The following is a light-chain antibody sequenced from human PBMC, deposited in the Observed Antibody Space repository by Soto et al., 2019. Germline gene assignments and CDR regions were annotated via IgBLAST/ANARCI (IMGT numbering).Light chain of an antibody. CDR1: SSDVGGYDF. V-gene: IGLV2-8*01. J-gene: IGLJ1*01. Sequence: QSALTQPPSASGSPGQSVTISCTGTSSDVGGYDFVSWYQQHPGKAPKLMIYEVNKRPSGVPDRFSDSKSGNTASLTVSGLQAEDEADYYCSSYAGSNNYVLGTGTKLTVL. CDR3: SSYAGSNNYV. CDR2: EVN.